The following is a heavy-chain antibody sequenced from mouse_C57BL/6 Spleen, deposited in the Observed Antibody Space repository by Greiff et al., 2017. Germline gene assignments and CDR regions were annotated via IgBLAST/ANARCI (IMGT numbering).Heavy chain of an antibody. CDR2: ISSGSSTI. D-gene: IGHD3-3*01. Sequence: EVKLMESGGGLVKPGGSLKLSCEASGFTFSDYGMHWVRQAPEKGLEWVAYISSGSSTIYYADTVKGRFTISRDNAKNTLFLQMTSLRSEDTAMYYCASRDYAMDYWGQGTSVTVSS. CDR1: GFTFSDYG. J-gene: IGHJ4*01. V-gene: IGHV5-17*01. CDR3: ASRDYAMDY.